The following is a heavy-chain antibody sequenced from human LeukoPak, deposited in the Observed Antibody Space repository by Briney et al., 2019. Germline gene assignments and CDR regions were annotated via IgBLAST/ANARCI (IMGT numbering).Heavy chain of an antibody. J-gene: IGHJ4*02. CDR3: ARVGPGYTYVYGAPYYFDS. CDR2: IFSGGNT. CDR1: GFTVSSNY. V-gene: IGHV3-53*04. Sequence: PGASLRLSCAASGFTVSSNYMSWVRQAPGKGLEWVSLIFSGGNTYYADSVKGRFTISRHNSGNTLYLQMNSLRAEDTAVYYCARVGPGYTYVYGAPYYFDSWGQGTLVTVSS. D-gene: IGHD5-18*01.